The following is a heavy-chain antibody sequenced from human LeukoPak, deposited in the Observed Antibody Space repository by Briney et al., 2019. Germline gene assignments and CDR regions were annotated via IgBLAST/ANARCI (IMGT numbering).Heavy chain of an antibody. V-gene: IGHV4-30-2*01. CDR2: IYHSGST. J-gene: IGHJ5*02. CDR1: GGSISSGGYY. D-gene: IGHD3-3*01. Sequence: SETLSLTCTVSGGSISSGGYYWSWIRQPPGKGLEWIGYIYHSGSTYYNPSLKSRVTISVDRSKNQFSLKLSSVTAADTAVYYCARVMERFITIFGVVIWGWFDPWGQGTLVTVSS. CDR3: ARVMERFITIFGVVIWGWFDP.